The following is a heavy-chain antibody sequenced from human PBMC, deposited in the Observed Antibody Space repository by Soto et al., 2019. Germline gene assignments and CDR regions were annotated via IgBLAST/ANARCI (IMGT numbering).Heavy chain of an antibody. J-gene: IGHJ4*02. CDR3: ARGRYGDY. CDR1: GYTFTSYG. Sequence: QVHLVQSGAEVKKPGASVKVSCKASGYTFTSYGITRVRQATGQGREWMGWISAHNGNTDYAQKLQGRVIVTRDTSTSTAYMELRSLRSDDTAVYYCARGRYGDYWGQGALVTVSS. D-gene: IGHD1-1*01. CDR2: ISAHNGNT. V-gene: IGHV1-18*01.